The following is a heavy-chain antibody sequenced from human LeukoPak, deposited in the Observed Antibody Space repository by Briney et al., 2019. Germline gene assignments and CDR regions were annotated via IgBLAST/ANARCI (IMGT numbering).Heavy chain of an antibody. CDR2: ISVSNDGT. J-gene: IGHJ4*02. D-gene: IGHD2-2*01. CDR3: AKDRCCSSTNCPYVY. V-gene: IGHV3-23*01. Sequence: GGSLRVSCAASGFTSSDYTMNWVRQAPGQGLEWVSGISVSNDGTDYADSVKGRVTMSRDNSNNMLYLQMNSLRAEDTAVYYCAKDRCCSSTNCPYVYWGRGTLVTVSS. CDR1: GFTSSDYT.